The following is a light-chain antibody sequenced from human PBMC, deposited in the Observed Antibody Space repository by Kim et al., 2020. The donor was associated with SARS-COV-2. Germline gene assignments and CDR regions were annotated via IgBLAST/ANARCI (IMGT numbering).Light chain of an antibody. CDR1: SSDVGGYNY. CDR2: EVS. Sequence: QSVLTQPASVSGSPGQSITISCTGTSSDVGGYNYVSWYQQHPGKAPKLMIYEVSDRPSGVSNRFFGSKSGNTASLTISGLQAEDEADYYCCSYTDTSTLVFGTGTKVTFL. V-gene: IGLV2-14*01. CDR3: CSYTDTSTLV. J-gene: IGLJ1*01.